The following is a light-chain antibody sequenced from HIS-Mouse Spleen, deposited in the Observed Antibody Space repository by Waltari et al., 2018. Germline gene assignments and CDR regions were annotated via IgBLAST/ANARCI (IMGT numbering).Light chain of an antibody. J-gene: IGLJ2*01. V-gene: IGLV2-8*01. Sequence: QSALTQPPSASGSPGQSVTISCTGTSSDVGGYNYVSWYQQHPGTAPKRMIYEVSKGPSGVPDRVSGSKSGNTASLTVSGLQAEDEADYYCSSYAGSNNLVFGGGTKLTVL. CDR2: EVS. CDR3: SSYAGSNNLV. CDR1: SSDVGGYNY.